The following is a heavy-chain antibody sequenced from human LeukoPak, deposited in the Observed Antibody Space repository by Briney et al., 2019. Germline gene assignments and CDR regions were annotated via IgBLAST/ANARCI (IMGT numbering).Heavy chain of an antibody. Sequence: GGSLRLSCAASGFTFSSYWMSWVRQAPGNGLEWVANIKQDGSETYYVDSVEGRFTASRDNAEGSLYLQMTSLRVEDTAVYYCAKFTPRGSSDAFDIWGQGTMVTVSS. CDR3: AKFTPRGSSDAFDI. V-gene: IGHV3-7*01. J-gene: IGHJ3*02. D-gene: IGHD6-19*01. CDR2: IKQDGSET. CDR1: GFTFSSYW.